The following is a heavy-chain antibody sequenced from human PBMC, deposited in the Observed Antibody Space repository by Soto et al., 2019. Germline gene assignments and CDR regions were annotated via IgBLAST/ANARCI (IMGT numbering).Heavy chain of an antibody. D-gene: IGHD2-2*01. CDR2: ISYDGSNK. J-gene: IGHJ6*02. CDR1: GFTFSSYA. CDR3: ARPRFYCSSTSCYPAYYYYYGMDV. V-gene: IGHV3-30-3*01. Sequence: QVQLVESGGGVVQPGRSLRLSCAASGFTFSSYAMHWVRQAPGKGLEWVAVISYDGSNKYYADSVKGRFTISRDNSENTLYLQMNSLRAEDTAVYYCARPRFYCSSTSCYPAYYYYYGMDVWGQGTTVTVSS.